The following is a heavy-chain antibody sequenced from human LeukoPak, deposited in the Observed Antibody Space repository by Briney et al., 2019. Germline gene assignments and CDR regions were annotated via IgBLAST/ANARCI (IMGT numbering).Heavy chain of an antibody. J-gene: IGHJ4*02. Sequence: PGGSLRLSCAASGFTFSSYSMNWVRQAPGKGLEWVSSISSSSSYIYYADSVKGRFTISRDNSKNTLYLQMNSLRADDTAVYYCAKDLQLALDYWGQGTLVTVSP. CDR2: ISSSSSYI. D-gene: IGHD6-13*01. V-gene: IGHV3-21*01. CDR1: GFTFSSYS. CDR3: AKDLQLALDY.